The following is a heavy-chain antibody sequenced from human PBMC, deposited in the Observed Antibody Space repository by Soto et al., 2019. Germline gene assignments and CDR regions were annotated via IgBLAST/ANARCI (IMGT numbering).Heavy chain of an antibody. J-gene: IGHJ4*02. Sequence: VQLVESGGGVVQPGRSLRLSCAASGFTFSSYAMHWVRQAPGKGLEWVAVISYDGSNKYYADSVKGRFTISRDNSKNTLYLQMNSLRAEDTAVYYCAREGAYSGSLYWGQGTLVTVSS. CDR2: ISYDGSNK. CDR1: GFTFSSYA. D-gene: IGHD1-26*01. CDR3: AREGAYSGSLY. V-gene: IGHV3-30-3*01.